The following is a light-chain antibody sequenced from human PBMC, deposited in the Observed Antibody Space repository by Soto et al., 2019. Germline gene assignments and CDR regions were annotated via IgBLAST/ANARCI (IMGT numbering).Light chain of an antibody. CDR2: DAS. Sequence: EIVMTQSPATLSVSPGERVTLSCRASQSVSRQLAWYQPTPGQAPRLLSFDASTGATGTPARFSVIVSGTEFPLTISSLQSEDFAIYYCQQYSDWPPITFGQGTRLEI. V-gene: IGKV3-15*01. CDR1: QSVSRQ. CDR3: QQYSDWPPIT. J-gene: IGKJ5*01.